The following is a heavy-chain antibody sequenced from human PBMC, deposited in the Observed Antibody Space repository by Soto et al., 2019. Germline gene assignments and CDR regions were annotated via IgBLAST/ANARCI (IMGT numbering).Heavy chain of an antibody. J-gene: IGHJ4*02. CDR3: ARGRYDSSGYIPPDHDY. Sequence: ASVKVSCKASGGTFSSYAISWVRQAPGQGLEWMGGIIPIFGTANYAQKFQGRITITADESTSTAYMELSSLRSEDTAVYYCARGRYDSSGYIPPDHDYWGQGTLVTVSS. D-gene: IGHD3-22*01. CDR2: IIPIFGTA. V-gene: IGHV1-69*13. CDR1: GGTFSSYA.